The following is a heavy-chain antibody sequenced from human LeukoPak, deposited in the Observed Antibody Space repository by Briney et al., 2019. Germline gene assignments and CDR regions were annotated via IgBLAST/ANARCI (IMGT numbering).Heavy chain of an antibody. CDR3: ARAKSYYDFWSGTPYYYYYGMDV. CDR2: MNPNSGNT. Sequence: VASVKVSCTASGYTFTSYDINWVRQATGQGLEWMGWMNPNSGNTGYAQKFQGRVTMTRNTSISTAYMELSSLRSEDTAVYYCARAKSYYDFWSGTPYYYYYGMDVWGQGTTVTVSS. CDR1: GYTFTSYD. D-gene: IGHD3-3*01. V-gene: IGHV1-8*01. J-gene: IGHJ6*02.